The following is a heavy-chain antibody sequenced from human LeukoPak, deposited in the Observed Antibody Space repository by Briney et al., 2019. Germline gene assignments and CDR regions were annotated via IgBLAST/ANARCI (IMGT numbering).Heavy chain of an antibody. J-gene: IGHJ4*02. CDR2: IIPIFGTA. V-gene: IGHV1-69*05. CDR1: GGTFSSYA. D-gene: IGHD2-21*01. Sequence: SVKVSCKASGGTFSSYAISWVRQAPGQGLEWMGGIIPIFGTANYAQKFQGRVTITTDESTSTAHMELSSLRSEDTAVYYCARVGDHYYSQFDYWGQGTLVTVSS. CDR3: ARVGDHYYSQFDY.